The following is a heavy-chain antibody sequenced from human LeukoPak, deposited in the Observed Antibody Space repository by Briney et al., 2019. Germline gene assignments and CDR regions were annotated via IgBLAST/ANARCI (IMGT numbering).Heavy chain of an antibody. CDR3: AREATAAHSDY. D-gene: IGHD6-13*01. J-gene: IGHJ4*02. CDR1: GYSLSDYY. Sequence: ASVKVSCKASGYSLSDYYIHWVRQAPGQGLEWMGWINPDHGGTNYAQNFQGRVTITRNTSISTAYMELSSLRSEDTAVYYCAREATAAHSDYWGQGTLVTVSS. V-gene: IGHV1-2*02. CDR2: INPDHGGT.